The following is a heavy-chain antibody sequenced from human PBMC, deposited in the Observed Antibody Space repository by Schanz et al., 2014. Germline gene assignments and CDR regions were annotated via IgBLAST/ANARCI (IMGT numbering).Heavy chain of an antibody. Sequence: QVQLVESGGGVVRPGRSLRLSCAASGFTFSNYGMHWVRQAPGKGLEWVAFIRYDGINKYYADSVKGRFTISRDNAKNSLSLQMDRLRDEDTAVYYCARRYSGRYCFDYWGQGTLVAVSS. CDR3: ARRYSGRYCFDY. J-gene: IGHJ4*02. CDR2: IRYDGINK. CDR1: GFTFSNYG. V-gene: IGHV3-33*08. D-gene: IGHD1-26*01.